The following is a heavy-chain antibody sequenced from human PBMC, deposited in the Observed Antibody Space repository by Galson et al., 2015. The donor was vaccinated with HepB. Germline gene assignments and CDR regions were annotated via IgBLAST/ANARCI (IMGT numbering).Heavy chain of an antibody. CDR3: ARDHREPAGGHCTDTTCYGWFDP. CDR1: GYTFTSYV. Sequence: SVKVSCKASGYTFTSYVLSWVRQAPGQGLEWMGWISAYNGNTKYAQKLQGRVTMTTDTSTSTAYMELRSLRSDDTAVYYCARDHREPAGGHCTDTTCYGWFDPWGQGTLVTVSS. V-gene: IGHV1-18*01. D-gene: IGHD2-8*02. CDR2: ISAYNGNT. J-gene: IGHJ5*02.